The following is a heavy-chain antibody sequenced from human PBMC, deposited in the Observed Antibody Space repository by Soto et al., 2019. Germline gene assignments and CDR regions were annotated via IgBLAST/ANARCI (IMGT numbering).Heavy chain of an antibody. CDR1: GFTFSSYG. D-gene: IGHD6-13*01. V-gene: IGHV3-30*18. CDR3: AKDYGPIAAAGTSDY. J-gene: IGHJ4*02. Sequence: VGSLRLSCAASGFTFSSYGMHWVRQAPGKGLEWVAVISYDGSNKYYADSVKGRFTISRDNSKNTLYLQMNSLRAEDTAVYYCAKDYGPIAAAGTSDYWGQGTLVTVSS. CDR2: ISYDGSNK.